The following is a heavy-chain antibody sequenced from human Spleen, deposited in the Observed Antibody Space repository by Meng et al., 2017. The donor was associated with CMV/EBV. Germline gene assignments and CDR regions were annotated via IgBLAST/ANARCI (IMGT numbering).Heavy chain of an antibody. D-gene: IGHD3-3*01. J-gene: IGHJ6*02. CDR3: ARAGDFWSGHVYGMDV. CDR1: GFTFSTYA. CDR2: ISGSGDTT. V-gene: IGHV3-23*01. Sequence: GGSLRLSCAASGFTFSTYAMSWVRQAPGKGLEWVSGISGSGDTTYFGDSVKGRFTISRDNSKNTVYLQMSSLRAEDTAVYYCARAGDFWSGHVYGMDVWGQGTTVTVSS.